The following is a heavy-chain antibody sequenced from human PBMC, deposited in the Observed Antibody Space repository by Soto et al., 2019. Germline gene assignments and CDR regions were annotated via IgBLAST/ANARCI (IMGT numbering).Heavy chain of an antibody. CDR3: ARSDCYGVCRGKWLDP. V-gene: IGHV4-4*02. Sequence: KTSETLSLTCAVSGGSISSDDWWTWVRQTPGKGLEWIGEIYHSGTTNYNPSLMSRVTIAVDKAKSQFSLRLDSVTAADTAVYYFARSDCYGVCRGKWLDPWGQGILVTVSS. D-gene: IGHD2-21*02. J-gene: IGHJ5*02. CDR2: IYHSGTT. CDR1: GGSISSDDW.